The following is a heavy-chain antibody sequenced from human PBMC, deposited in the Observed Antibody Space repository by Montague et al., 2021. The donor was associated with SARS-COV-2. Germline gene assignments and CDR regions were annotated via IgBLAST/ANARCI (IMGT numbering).Heavy chain of an antibody. CDR2: IYGNDDK. V-gene: IGHV2-5*01. D-gene: IGHD3-9*01. CDR1: GFSLTTKGMG. Sequence: PALVKPTQTLTLTCSFSGFSLTTKGMGVTWIRQPPGKALEWLALIYGNDDKRYRPSLQTKLTIAKDTSKNQVILIMTDMDPADTGTYFCAHFRTHYNLFTGYWPHAVDVWGQGTTVTVSS. J-gene: IGHJ6*02. CDR3: AHFRTHYNLFTGYWPHAVDV.